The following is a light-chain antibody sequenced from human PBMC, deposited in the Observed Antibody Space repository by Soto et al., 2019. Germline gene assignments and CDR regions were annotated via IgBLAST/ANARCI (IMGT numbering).Light chain of an antibody. CDR1: SGSVSTTYF. CDR2: STN. Sequence: QAVVTQEPSFSVSPGRTVTLTCGLTSGSVSTTYFPSWYQQTPGQAPRTLIYSTNTRSPGVPDRFSGSILGNKAALTITGAQAEDESDYYCLLYMGPGIKFFGGGTKLTVL. V-gene: IGLV8-61*01. J-gene: IGLJ2*01. CDR3: LLYMGPGIKF.